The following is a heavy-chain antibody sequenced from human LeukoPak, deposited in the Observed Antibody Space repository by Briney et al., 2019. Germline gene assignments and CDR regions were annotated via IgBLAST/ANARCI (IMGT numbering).Heavy chain of an antibody. J-gene: IGHJ4*02. D-gene: IGHD1-26*01. Sequence: PSETLSLTCTVSGYSISGGYYWGWIRQPPGKGLEWIGSIYHSGSTYYNPSLKSRVTISVDTSKNQFSLKLSSVTAADTAVYYCARGLYSGSYFDYWGQGTLVTVSS. CDR3: ARGLYSGSYFDY. CDR1: GYSISGGYY. V-gene: IGHV4-38-2*02. CDR2: IYHSGST.